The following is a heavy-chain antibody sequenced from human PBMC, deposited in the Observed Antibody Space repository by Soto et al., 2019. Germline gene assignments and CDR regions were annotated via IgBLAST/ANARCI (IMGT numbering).Heavy chain of an antibody. CDR2: IYYSGSI. J-gene: IGHJ4*02. V-gene: IGHV4-30-4*01. D-gene: IGHD3-22*01. CDR1: GDSISSGDYY. CDR3: ASVADSYYFDY. Sequence: PSETLSLTCTVSGDSISSGDYYWSWIRQPPGKGLEWIGSIYYSGSIYYNPSLKSRVTISLDTSKNQFSLKLSSVTAADTALYYCASVADSYYFDYWGQGTLVTVSS.